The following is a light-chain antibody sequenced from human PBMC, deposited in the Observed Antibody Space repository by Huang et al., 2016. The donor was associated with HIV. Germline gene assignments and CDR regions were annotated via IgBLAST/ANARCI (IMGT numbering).Light chain of an antibody. CDR3: MHSTQHPYT. V-gene: IGKV2D-29*01. J-gene: IGKJ2*01. Sequence: DIVMTQTPLSLSVTPGQPASISCKSSQSLRHSDGKTYLSWYLQKPGQPPQLLIYEGSNRFSGVPDRFSGSGSGTDFTVKISRVEAEDVGVYYCMHSTQHPYTFGQGTKLEIK. CDR2: EGS. CDR1: QSLRHSDGKTY.